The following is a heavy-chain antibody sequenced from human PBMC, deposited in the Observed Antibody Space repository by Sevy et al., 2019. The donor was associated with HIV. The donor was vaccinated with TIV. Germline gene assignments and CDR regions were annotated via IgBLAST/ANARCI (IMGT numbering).Heavy chain of an antibody. V-gene: IGHV3-23*01. CDR3: AKGDFDWLPRYFDY. CDR1: GFTFSSYA. Sequence: GGSLRLSCAASGFTFSSYAMSWVRQAPGKGLEWVSAISGSGGSTDYADSVKGRFPISRDNSKNTLYLQMNSLRAEDTAVYYCAKGDFDWLPRYFDYWGQGTLVTVSS. J-gene: IGHJ4*02. D-gene: IGHD3-9*01. CDR2: ISGSGGST.